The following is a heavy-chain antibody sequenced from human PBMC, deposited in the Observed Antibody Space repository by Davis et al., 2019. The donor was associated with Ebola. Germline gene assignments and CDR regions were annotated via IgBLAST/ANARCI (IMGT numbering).Heavy chain of an antibody. Sequence: PGGSLRLSCAASGFTFSSYWMSWVRQAPGKGLEWVANIKQDGSEKYYVDSVKGRFTISRDNAKNSLYLQMNSLRAEDTAVYYCARVRLLQYGVFDYWGQGTLVTVSS. D-gene: IGHD2-15*01. CDR1: GFTFSSYW. V-gene: IGHV3-7*03. CDR3: ARVRLLQYGVFDY. J-gene: IGHJ4*02. CDR2: IKQDGSEK.